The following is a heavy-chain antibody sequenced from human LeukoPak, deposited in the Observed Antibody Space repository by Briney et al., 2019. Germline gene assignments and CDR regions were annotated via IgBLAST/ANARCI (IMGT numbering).Heavy chain of an antibody. V-gene: IGHV4-59*11. Sequence: SETLSLTCTVSGGSISSHYWSWIRQPPGKGLEWIGYIYYSGNTNYNPSRKSRVTISVDTSKNQFSLKLSSVTAADTAVYYCARAGPKYYYDSSGYYYDGWFDPWGQGTLVTVSS. CDR1: GGSISSHY. CDR2: IYYSGNT. CDR3: ARAGPKYYYDSSGYYYDGWFDP. D-gene: IGHD3-22*01. J-gene: IGHJ5*02.